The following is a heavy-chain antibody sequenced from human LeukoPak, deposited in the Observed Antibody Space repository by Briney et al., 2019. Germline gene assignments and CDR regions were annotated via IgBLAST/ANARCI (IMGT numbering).Heavy chain of an antibody. CDR2: IYHSGST. J-gene: IGHJ4*02. D-gene: IGHD2-15*01. Sequence: SETLSLTCAVSGGSISSSNWWSWVRQPPGKGLEWIGEIYHSGSTNYNPSLKSRVTISVDTSKSQFSLKLSSVTAADTAVYYCARGRAAPIDYWGQGTLVTVSS. CDR3: ARGRAAPIDY. V-gene: IGHV4-4*02. CDR1: GGSISSSNW.